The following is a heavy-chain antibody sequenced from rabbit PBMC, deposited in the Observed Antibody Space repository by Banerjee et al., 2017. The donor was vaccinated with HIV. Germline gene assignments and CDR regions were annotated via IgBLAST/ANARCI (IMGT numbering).Heavy chain of an antibody. V-gene: IGHV1S40*01. CDR3: ARSYVGYGFITRLDL. J-gene: IGHJ3*01. CDR1: GFSFNNNYV. Sequence: QSLEESGGDLVKPEGSLTLTCTASGFSFNNNYVMCWVRQAPGKGLEWIACINTSSGNTVYASWAKGRFTISKTSSTTVTLQMTSLTAADTATYFCARSYVGYGFITRLDLWGQGTLVTVS. CDR2: INTSSGNT. D-gene: IGHD6-1*01.